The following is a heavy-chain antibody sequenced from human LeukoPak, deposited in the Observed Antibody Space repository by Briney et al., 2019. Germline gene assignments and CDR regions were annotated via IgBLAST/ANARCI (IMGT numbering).Heavy chain of an antibody. Sequence: PSETLSLTCTVSGGSISSYYWSWIRQPPGKGLEWIGYIYYSGSTNYNPSLKSRVTISVDTSKNQFSLKLSSVTAADTAVYYCARVHVDIVAVDYYYGMDVWGKGTTVTVSS. D-gene: IGHD5-12*01. CDR2: IYYSGST. J-gene: IGHJ6*04. V-gene: IGHV4-59*01. CDR3: ARVHVDIVAVDYYYGMDV. CDR1: GGSISSYY.